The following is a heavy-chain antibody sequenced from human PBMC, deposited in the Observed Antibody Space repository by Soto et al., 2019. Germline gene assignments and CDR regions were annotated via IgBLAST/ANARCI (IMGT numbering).Heavy chain of an antibody. V-gene: IGHV1-69*13. CDR3: ARAGRVVVAATITDRHPCCMHV. CDR1: GGTFSSYA. D-gene: IGHD2-15*01. Sequence: SVKVSCKASGGTFSSYAISWVRQAPGQGLEWMGGIIPIFGTANYAQKFQGRVTITADESTGTAYMELSSLRSEDTAVYYCARAGRVVVAATITDRHPCCMHVWCPGITRTV. J-gene: IGHJ6*02. CDR2: IIPIFGTA.